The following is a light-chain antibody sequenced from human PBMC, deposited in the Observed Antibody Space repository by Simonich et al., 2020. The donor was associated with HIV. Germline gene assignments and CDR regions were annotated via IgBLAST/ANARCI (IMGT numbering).Light chain of an antibody. Sequence: EIVMTQSPATLSVSPGERATLSCRSSQSVTSYLAWYQHKPGQAPRLRIYDASNRATGIPARLSGSGFGTDFTLTISSLEPEDFAIYYCQQRSHWPTFGQGTNVEIK. V-gene: IGKV3-11*01. CDR1: QSVTSY. J-gene: IGKJ1*01. CDR3: QQRSHWPT. CDR2: DAS.